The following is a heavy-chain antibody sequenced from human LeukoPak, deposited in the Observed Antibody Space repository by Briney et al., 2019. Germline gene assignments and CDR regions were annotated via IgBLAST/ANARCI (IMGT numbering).Heavy chain of an antibody. CDR1: GFTFSSYS. CDR3: ARRGDRLRTSLNCPPHNYFFHMDV. V-gene: IGHV3-21*01. D-gene: IGHD1-1*01. CDR2: ISSSSSYI. J-gene: IGHJ6*03. Sequence: GGSLRLSCAASGFTFSSYSMNWVRQAPGKGLEWVSSISSSSSYIYYADSVKGRFTISRDNAKNSLYLQMNSLRAEDTAVYYCARRGDRLRTSLNCPPHNYFFHMDVWGSGTTVAVSS.